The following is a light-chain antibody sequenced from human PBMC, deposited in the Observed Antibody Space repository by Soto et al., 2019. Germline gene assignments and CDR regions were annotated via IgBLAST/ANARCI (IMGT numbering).Light chain of an antibody. CDR2: SAS. V-gene: IGKV3-20*01. Sequence: EIVLTQSPGTLSLSPGERATLSCRASQFVSRSYLAWYQQRPGQGPRLLIHSASSRAAGIPDRFSGSESGTDFTLPTSRLEPEDFAVYYCQQYDPSPLTFGGGTGWIS. J-gene: IGKJ4*01. CDR3: QQYDPSPLT. CDR1: QFVSRSY.